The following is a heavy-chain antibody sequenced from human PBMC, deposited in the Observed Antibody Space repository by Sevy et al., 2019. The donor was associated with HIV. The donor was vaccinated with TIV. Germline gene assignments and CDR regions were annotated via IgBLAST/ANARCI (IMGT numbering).Heavy chain of an antibody. J-gene: IGHJ6*02. D-gene: IGHD2-2*01. CDR3: ARGRYCSSTSCLTPGGGMDV. CDR1: GFTFSSYD. V-gene: IGHV3-13*05. CDR2: IGTAGDP. Sequence: GGSLRLSCAASGFTFSSYDMHWVRQATGKGLEWVSAIGTAGDPYYPGSVKGRFTISRENAKNSLYLQMNSLRAGDTAVYYCARGRYCSSTSCLTPGGGMDVRGQGTTVTVSS.